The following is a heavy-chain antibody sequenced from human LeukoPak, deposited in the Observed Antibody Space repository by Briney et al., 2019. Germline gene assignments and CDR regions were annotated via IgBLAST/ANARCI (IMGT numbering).Heavy chain of an antibody. CDR3: ARPCFVGGTARYCY. Sequence: GESLKISCKASGYNFTTYWIGWVRQMPGKGLEWMGIIYPTDSNSKYSPSFQGQVTISADKSISTAYLQWSSLKASDTAMYYCARPCFVGGTARYCYWGQGTLVTVSS. CDR2: IYPTDSNS. V-gene: IGHV5-51*01. CDR1: GYNFTTYW. D-gene: IGHD1-26*01. J-gene: IGHJ4*02.